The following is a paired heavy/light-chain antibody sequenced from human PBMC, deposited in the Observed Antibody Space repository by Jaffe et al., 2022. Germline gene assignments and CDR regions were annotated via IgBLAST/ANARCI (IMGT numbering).Heavy chain of an antibody. CDR3: ARVYGFRESLLYRLDY. V-gene: IGHV3-23*01. Sequence: EVQLLESGGGLVQPGGSLRLSCAASGFTFSSYAMSWVRQAPGKGLEWVSAISGSGGATYYADPVKGRFTISRDNSKNTLYLQMNSLRADDTAVYYCARVYGFRESLLYRLDYWGQGTLVTVSS. J-gene: IGHJ4*02. D-gene: IGHD3-10*01. CDR2: ISGSGGAT. CDR1: GFTFSSYA.
Light chain of an antibody. V-gene: IGKV2-28*01. CDR1: QSLLHSNGYNY. CDR3: MQALQTPYT. Sequence: DIVMTQSPLSLPVTPGEPASFSCRSSQSLLHSNGYNYLDWYLQKPGQSPQLLIYLGSNRASGVPDRFSGSGSGTDFTLKISRVEAEDVGVYYCMQALQTPYTFGQGTKLEIK. J-gene: IGKJ2*01. CDR2: LGS.